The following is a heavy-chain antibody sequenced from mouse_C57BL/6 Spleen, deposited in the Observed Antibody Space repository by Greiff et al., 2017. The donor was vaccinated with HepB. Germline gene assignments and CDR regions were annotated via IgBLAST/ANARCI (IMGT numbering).Heavy chain of an antibody. D-gene: IGHD1-1*01. V-gene: IGHV10-1*01. CDR2: IRSKSNNYAT. CDR3: VRHPDYYGSSYDYAMDY. J-gene: IGHJ4*01. CDR1: GFSFNTYA. Sequence: EVQRVESGGGLVQPKGSLKLSCAASGFSFNTYAMNWVRQAPGKGLEWVARIRSKSNNYATYYADSVKDRFTISRDDSESMLYLQMNNLKTEDTAMYYCVRHPDYYGSSYDYAMDYWGQGTSVTVSS.